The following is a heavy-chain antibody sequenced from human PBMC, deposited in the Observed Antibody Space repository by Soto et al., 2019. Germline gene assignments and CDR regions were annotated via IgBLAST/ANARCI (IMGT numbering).Heavy chain of an antibody. V-gene: IGHV2-5*02. D-gene: IGHD3-16*01. CDR3: AHKGGGDRILDY. Sequence: QITLKESGPTLVKPTQTLTLTCTFSGFSLSTSGVGVGWIRQPPGKALEWLALIYWDDAKHNSPFLKSRLTTPKDTPKNQVVLIRTNMDPVDTAAYYCAHKGGGDRILDYWGQGTLVTVSS. CDR1: GFSLSTSGVG. CDR2: IYWDDAK. J-gene: IGHJ4*02.